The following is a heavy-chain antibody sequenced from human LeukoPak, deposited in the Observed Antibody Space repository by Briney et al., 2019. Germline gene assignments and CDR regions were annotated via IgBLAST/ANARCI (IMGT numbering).Heavy chain of an antibody. CDR1: GGSISSYY. CDR2: IYYSGST. J-gene: IGHJ4*02. Sequence: KPSETLSLTCTVSGGSISSYYWSWIRQPPGKGLEGIGYIYYSGSTNYNPSLKSRVTISVDTSKNQFSLKLSSVTAADTAVYYCARDRPTYYYDSSGYLDYWGQGTLVTVSS. CDR3: ARDRPTYYYDSSGYLDY. D-gene: IGHD3-22*01. V-gene: IGHV4-59*01.